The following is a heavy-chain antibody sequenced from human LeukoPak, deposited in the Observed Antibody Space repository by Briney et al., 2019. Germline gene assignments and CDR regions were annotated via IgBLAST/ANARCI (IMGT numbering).Heavy chain of an antibody. J-gene: IGHJ4*02. CDR2: ISNSGGSPI. CDR3: ARDYDKARFGERLDY. Sequence: GGSLRLSCAASGFMFSDYYMSWMRQAPGKGLEWVSYISNSGGSPIYNADSVKGRFTISRDNAKNSLYLQMNSLRSEDTAVYYCARDYDKARFGERLDYWGQGTLVTVSS. CDR1: GFMFSDYY. V-gene: IGHV3-11*01. D-gene: IGHD3-10*01.